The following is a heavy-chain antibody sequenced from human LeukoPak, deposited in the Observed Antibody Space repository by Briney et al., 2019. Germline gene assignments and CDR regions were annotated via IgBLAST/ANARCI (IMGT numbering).Heavy chain of an antibody. Sequence: GGSLRLSCAASGFTVSSNCMSWVRQAPGKGLEWVSVIYSGGSTYYADSVKGRFTISRDNSKNTLYLQMNSLRAEDTAVYYCARVIMDDFWSGYYDYWGQGTLVTVSS. D-gene: IGHD3-3*01. CDR2: IYSGGST. CDR3: ARVIMDDFWSGYYDY. CDR1: GFTVSSNC. V-gene: IGHV3-66*02. J-gene: IGHJ4*02.